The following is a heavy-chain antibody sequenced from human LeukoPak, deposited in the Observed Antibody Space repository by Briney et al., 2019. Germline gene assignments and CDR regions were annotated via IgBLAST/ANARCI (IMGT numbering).Heavy chain of an antibody. Sequence: SETLSLTCTVSGGSISSSSYYWGWIRQSPGKGLEWIGSIYYSGSTYYNPSLKSRVTISVDTFKNQFSLNLTSVTAADTAVYYCARDRGYYDTSGYYGDAFDIWGQGTKVTVSS. J-gene: IGHJ3*02. D-gene: IGHD3-22*01. CDR1: GGSISSSSYY. CDR3: ARDRGYYDTSGYYGDAFDI. V-gene: IGHV4-39*07. CDR2: IYYSGST.